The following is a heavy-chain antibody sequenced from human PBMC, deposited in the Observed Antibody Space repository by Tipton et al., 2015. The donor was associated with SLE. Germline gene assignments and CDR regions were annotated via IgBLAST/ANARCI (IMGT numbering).Heavy chain of an antibody. D-gene: IGHD3-3*01. CDR2: IDHIGSP. Sequence: TLSLTCAVYGGSFTGYYWTWVCQPPGKGLEWIGEIDHIGSPYYNPSLKSRVTISVNTSKNQFSLRLSSVTAADTAMFYCASGTLEWSHEPDYWGQGTLVTVSS. CDR3: ASGTLEWSHEPDY. J-gene: IGHJ4*02. CDR1: GGSFTGYY. V-gene: IGHV4-34*01.